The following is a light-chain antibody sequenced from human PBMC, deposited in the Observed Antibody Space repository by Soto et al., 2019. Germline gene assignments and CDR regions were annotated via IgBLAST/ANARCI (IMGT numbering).Light chain of an antibody. CDR3: QHYGTSAL. Sequence: EIVLTQSPGTLSLSPGERATLSCSASQSVSSSYLAWYQQKPGQAPRLLIYGASSRATGIPDRFSVSASGTDFTLTISSLEHEDFAVYYCQHYGTSALFGPGTNVDIK. J-gene: IGKJ3*01. V-gene: IGKV3-20*01. CDR2: GAS. CDR1: QSVSSSY.